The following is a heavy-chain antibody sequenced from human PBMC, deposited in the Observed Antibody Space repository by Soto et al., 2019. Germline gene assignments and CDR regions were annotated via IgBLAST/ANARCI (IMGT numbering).Heavy chain of an antibody. V-gene: IGHV3-21*01. Sequence: GGSLRLSCAASGFTFSSYSMNWVRQAPGKGLEWVSSISSSSSYIYYADSVKGRFTISRDNAKNSLYLQMNSLRAEDTAVYYCARDFYGSGSYGDYWGQGTLVTVSS. CDR3: ARDFYGSGSYGDY. D-gene: IGHD3-10*01. J-gene: IGHJ4*02. CDR1: GFTFSSYS. CDR2: ISSSSSYI.